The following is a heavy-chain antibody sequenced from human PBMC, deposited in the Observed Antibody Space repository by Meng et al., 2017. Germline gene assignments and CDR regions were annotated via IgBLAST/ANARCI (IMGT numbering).Heavy chain of an antibody. CDR2: ISGSGGST. V-gene: IGHV3-23*01. CDR3: AKDGKGIVGATTFGY. CDR1: GFTFSSYA. J-gene: IGHJ4*01. D-gene: IGHD1-26*01. Sequence: GESLKISCAASGFTFSSYAMSWVRQAPGKGLEWVSAISGSGGSTYYADSVKGRFTISRDNSKNTLYLQMNSLRTEDTAVYYCAKDGKGIVGATTFGYWGQGTLVTVSS.